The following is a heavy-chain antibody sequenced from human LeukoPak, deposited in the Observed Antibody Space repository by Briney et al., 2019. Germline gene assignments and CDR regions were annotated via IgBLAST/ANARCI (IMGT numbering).Heavy chain of an antibody. CDR1: GFTFSDYY. V-gene: IGHV3-11*01. J-gene: IGHJ6*02. CDR2: ISSTSSTI. Sequence: SGGSLRLSCAASGFTFSDYYMSWIRQAPGKGLELVSYISSTSSTIFYADSVKGRFTISRDNAKNSLYVQMNSLRAEDTAVYYCARVGYYGMDVWGQGTTVTVSS. CDR3: ARVGYYGMDV.